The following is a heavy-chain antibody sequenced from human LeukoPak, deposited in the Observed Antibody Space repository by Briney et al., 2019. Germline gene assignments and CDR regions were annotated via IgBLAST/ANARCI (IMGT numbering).Heavy chain of an antibody. V-gene: IGHV3-74*01. Sequence: GGSLRLSCAASGSTFSSYWMHWVRQAPGKGLVWVSRINSDGSSTSYADSVKGRFTISRDNAKNTLYLQMNSLRAEDTAVYYCARGPLWYYDSSGYYYVYWGQGTLVTVSS. CDR2: INSDGSST. J-gene: IGHJ4*02. D-gene: IGHD3-22*01. CDR3: ARGPLWYYDSSGYYYVY. CDR1: GSTFSSYW.